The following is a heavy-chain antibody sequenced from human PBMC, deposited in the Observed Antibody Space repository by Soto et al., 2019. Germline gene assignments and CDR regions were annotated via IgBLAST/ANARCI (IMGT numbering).Heavy chain of an antibody. J-gene: IGHJ5*02. V-gene: IGHV3-33*01. Sequence: GGSLRLSCAASGFTFSSYGMHWVRQAPGKWLEWVAVIWYDGSNKYYADSVKGRFTISRDNSKNTLYLQMNSLRAEDTAVYYCARSTRAPGGNWFDPWGQGTLVNVSS. CDR2: IWYDGSNK. CDR1: GFTFSSYG. CDR3: ARSTRAPGGNWFDP. D-gene: IGHD2-15*01.